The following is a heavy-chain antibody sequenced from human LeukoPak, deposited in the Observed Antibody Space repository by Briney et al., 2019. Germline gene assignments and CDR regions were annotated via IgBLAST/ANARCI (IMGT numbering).Heavy chain of an antibody. J-gene: IGHJ4*02. CDR2: ISGSGGST. V-gene: IGHV3-23*01. D-gene: IGHD1-14*01. CDR3: AKGHSAHGTGFDC. Sequence: GGSLRLSCAASGLTFNSYGMSWVRQAPGKGLEWFSGISGSGGSTYYADSVKGRFTISRDNSKNTLYLQMNSLRVEDTAVYYCAKGHSAHGTGFDCWGQGTLVAVSS. CDR1: GLTFNSYG.